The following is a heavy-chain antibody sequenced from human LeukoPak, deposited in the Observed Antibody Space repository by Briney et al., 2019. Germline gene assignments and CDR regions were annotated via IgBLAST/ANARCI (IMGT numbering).Heavy chain of an antibody. J-gene: IGHJ6*02. CDR3: AREEGLGDFWSGHYNGMDV. CDR1: EFTYSSYW. D-gene: IGHD3-3*01. Sequence: GGSLRLSCAASEFTYSSYWMHWVRQVPGKGLVWVSRINSDGSSRSYADSVKGRFTISRDNAKNTLYLQMNSLRAEDTAVYYCAREEGLGDFWSGHYNGMDVWGQGTTVTVSS. CDR2: INSDGSSR. V-gene: IGHV3-74*01.